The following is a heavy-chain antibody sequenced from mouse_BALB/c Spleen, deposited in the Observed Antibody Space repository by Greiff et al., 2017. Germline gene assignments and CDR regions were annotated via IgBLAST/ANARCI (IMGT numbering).Heavy chain of an antibody. CDR1: GFTFSDYY. J-gene: IGHJ2*01. D-gene: IGHD1-1*01. CDR3: ARGDYGSSYGPFDY. V-gene: IGHV5-4*02. CDR2: ISDGGSYT. Sequence: EVMLVESGGGLVKPGGSLKLSCAASGFTFSDYYMYWVRQTPEKRLEWVATISDGGSYTYYPDSVKGRFTISSDNAKNNLYLQMSSLKSEDTAMYSCARGDYGSSYGPFDYWGQGTTLTVSS.